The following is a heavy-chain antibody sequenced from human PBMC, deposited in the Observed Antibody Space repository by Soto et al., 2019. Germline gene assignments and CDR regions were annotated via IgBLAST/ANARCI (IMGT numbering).Heavy chain of an antibody. CDR1: GFTFSSNS. V-gene: IGHV3-21*04. CDR3: ARDIRCYGMAA. CDR2: ISGSGSPL. J-gene: IGHJ6*02. D-gene: IGHD4-17*01. Sequence: GGSLGLSCAASGFTFSSNSTHWVPQAPGKGLQWVRVISGSGSPLYYADSVKGRFSISRHNARKSVYLQMNNLRADDTALYFCARDIRCYGMAAWGQGTTVTVSS.